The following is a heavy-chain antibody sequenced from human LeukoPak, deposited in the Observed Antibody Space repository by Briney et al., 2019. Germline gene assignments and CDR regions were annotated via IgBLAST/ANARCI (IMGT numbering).Heavy chain of an antibody. CDR2: INPNGGRT. V-gene: IGHV1-46*01. J-gene: IGHJ3*01. CDR3: ARDMSTAVTPISYAFDV. Sequence: ASVKVSCKASENTFTNYYMHWVRQAPGQGLEWLGIINPNGGRTAYAQNFQGRVSMTRDTSTTTVYMELSSLRSDDTAVYYCARDMSTAVTPISYAFDVWGQGTMDTVSS. CDR1: ENTFTNYY. D-gene: IGHD4-23*01.